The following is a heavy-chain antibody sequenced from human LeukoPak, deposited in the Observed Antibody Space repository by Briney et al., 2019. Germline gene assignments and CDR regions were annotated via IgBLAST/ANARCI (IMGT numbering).Heavy chain of an antibody. J-gene: IGHJ4*02. Sequence: GGSLRLSCAASGFTFSSYWMSWVRQAPGKGLEWVANIKQDGSEKYYVDSVKGRFTISRDNAKNSLYLQMNSLRAEDTAVYYCARGANYYDSSGYYDWGQGTLVTVSS. CDR3: ARGANYYDSSGYYD. CDR1: GFTFSSYW. V-gene: IGHV3-7*01. CDR2: IKQDGSEK. D-gene: IGHD3-22*01.